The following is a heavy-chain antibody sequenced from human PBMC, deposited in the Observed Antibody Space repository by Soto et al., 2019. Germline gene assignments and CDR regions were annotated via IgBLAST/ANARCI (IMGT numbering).Heavy chain of an antibody. Sequence: PGGSLRLSCAAFGFTVSGKKYVAWVRQAPGKGLEWVSALYDLDGTYYADSVKGRFTISRDNSKNTLDLQMNSLRAEDTAIYFCAKSRDGYLHGLYWGQGTLVTVSS. V-gene: IGHV3-66*01. D-gene: IGHD1-1*01. CDR1: GFTVSGKKY. CDR2: LYDLDGT. J-gene: IGHJ4*02. CDR3: AKSRDGYLHGLY.